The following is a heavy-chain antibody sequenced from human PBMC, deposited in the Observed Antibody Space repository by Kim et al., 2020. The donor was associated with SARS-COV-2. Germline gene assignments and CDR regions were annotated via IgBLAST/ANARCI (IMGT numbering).Heavy chain of an antibody. CDR3: VRLDYGKINY. V-gene: IGHV3-7*03. J-gene: IGHJ4*02. D-gene: IGHD3-10*01. CDR2: IKGDGSER. CDR1: GFTFSSYW. Sequence: GGSLRLSCAASGFTFSSYWMSWVRQAPGKGPEWVVNIKGDGSERYYLDSMKGRFTISRDNAKNSLYLQMNSLRAEDTAVYYCVRLDYGKINYWGQGTLVTVSS.